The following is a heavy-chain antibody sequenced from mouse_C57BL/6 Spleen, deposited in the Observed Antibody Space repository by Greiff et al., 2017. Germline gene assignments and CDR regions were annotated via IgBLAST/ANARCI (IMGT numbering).Heavy chain of an antibody. D-gene: IGHD1-1*01. Sequence: EVQLVESGGDLVKPGGSLKLSCAASGFTFSSYGMSWVRQTPDKRLEWVATISSGGSYTYYPDSVKGRFTISRDNAKNTLYLQMSRLTSEDTAMYYCARQAGYGSSTYYYAMDYWGQGTSVTVAS. CDR1: GFTFSSYG. CDR3: ARQAGYGSSTYYYAMDY. CDR2: ISSGGSYT. J-gene: IGHJ4*01. V-gene: IGHV5-6*01.